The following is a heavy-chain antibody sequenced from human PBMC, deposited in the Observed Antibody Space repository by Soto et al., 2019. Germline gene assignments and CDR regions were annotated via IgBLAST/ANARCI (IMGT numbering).Heavy chain of an antibody. CDR1: GYTFTSYG. V-gene: IGHV1-18*01. CDR3: ARDCPAPPATPNNWFDP. Sequence: ASVKVSCKASGYTFTSYGISWVRQAPGQGLEWMGWISGYNGNTNYAQKPQGRVTMTTDTSTSTAYMELRSLRSDDTAVYYCARDCPAPPATPNNWFDPWGQGTLVTVSS. J-gene: IGHJ5*02. CDR2: ISGYNGNT.